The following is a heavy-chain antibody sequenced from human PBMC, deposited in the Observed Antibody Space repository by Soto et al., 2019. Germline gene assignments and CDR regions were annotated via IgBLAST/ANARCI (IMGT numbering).Heavy chain of an antibody. CDR3: ARDIHYCTNGVCQASWFDP. D-gene: IGHD2-8*01. CDR2: ISYDGSNK. V-gene: IGHV3-30-3*01. J-gene: IGHJ5*02. Sequence: PGGSLRLSCAASGFTFSSYAMHWVRQAPGKGLEWVAVISYDGSNKYYADSVKGRFTISRDNSKNTLYLQMNSLRAEDTAVYYCARDIHYCTNGVCQASWFDPWGQGTLVTVSS. CDR1: GFTFSSYA.